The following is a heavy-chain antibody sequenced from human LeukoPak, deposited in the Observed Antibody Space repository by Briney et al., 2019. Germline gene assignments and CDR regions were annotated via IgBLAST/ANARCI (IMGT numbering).Heavy chain of an antibody. CDR2: IYPGDSDT. V-gene: IGHV5-51*01. D-gene: IGHD6-19*01. Sequence: GESLKISCKGSGYSFTSYWIGWVRQMPGKGLERMGIIYPGDSDTRYSPSFQGQVTISADKSISTAYLQWSSLKASDTAMYYCARHQGAAYSSGWYADYWGQGTLVTVSS. CDR1: GYSFTSYW. CDR3: ARHQGAAYSSGWYADY. J-gene: IGHJ4*02.